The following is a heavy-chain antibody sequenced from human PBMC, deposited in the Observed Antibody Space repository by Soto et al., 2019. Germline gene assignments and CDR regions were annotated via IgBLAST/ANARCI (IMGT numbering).Heavy chain of an antibody. J-gene: IGHJ1*01. CDR3: AGGLDYYDSGGSPSFQH. V-gene: IGHV1-69*15. Sequence: QVQLVQSGAEVKRPGSSAKVSCKASGGTFSSYAISWVRQAPGQGLEWMGRIIPIFGTANYAQMFQGRVTITADESTSTAYMELSSLRSEDTAVYYCAGGLDYYDSGGSPSFQHWGQGTPVTVSS. CDR2: IIPIFGTA. CDR1: GGTFSSYA. D-gene: IGHD3-22*01.